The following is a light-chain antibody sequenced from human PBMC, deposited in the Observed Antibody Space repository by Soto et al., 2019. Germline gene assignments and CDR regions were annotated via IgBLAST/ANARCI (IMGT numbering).Light chain of an antibody. V-gene: IGLV2-14*01. CDR3: SSFAGGTTVL. J-gene: IGLJ3*02. Sequence: QSALTQPASVSESPGQSITLSCTGSSSDIGDYNYVSWYQQVPGKAPKLIIYEVTKRPSGLSDRFSGSKSGNTASLTISGLQAEDEADYYCSSFAGGTTVLFGGGTKLTVL. CDR1: SSDIGDYNY. CDR2: EVT.